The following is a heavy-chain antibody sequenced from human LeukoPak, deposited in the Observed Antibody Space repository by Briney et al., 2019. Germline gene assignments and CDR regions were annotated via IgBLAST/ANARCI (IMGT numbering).Heavy chain of an antibody. CDR1: GFTFSSYA. V-gene: IGHV3-30*01. D-gene: IGHD3-3*01. J-gene: IGHJ4*02. CDR3: ARDLYEPRDFWSGYYKDYYFDY. CDR2: ISYDGSNK. Sequence: GRSLRLSCAAYGFTFSSYAMRWVRQAPGKGLEWVAVISYDGSNKYYADSVKGRFTISRDNSKNTLYLQMNSLRAEDTAVYYCARDLYEPRDFWSGYYKDYYFDYWGQGTLVTVSS.